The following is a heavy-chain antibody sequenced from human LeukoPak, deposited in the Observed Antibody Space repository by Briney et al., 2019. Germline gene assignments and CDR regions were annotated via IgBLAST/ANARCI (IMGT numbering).Heavy chain of an antibody. J-gene: IGHJ3*02. CDR1: GYTFTNYY. V-gene: IGHV1-46*01. D-gene: IGHD1-7*01. CDR2: TNPGGGSP. CDR3: ARDHGNYLGLVAFGI. Sequence: GASVTLSCKASGYTFTNYYIHWVRQAPGEGLEWMGITNPGGGSPTYAQKFQGRVTTTRDTSTSTVYMELRSLTSEDTAVYYCARDHGNYLGLVAFGIWGQGTMVAVSS.